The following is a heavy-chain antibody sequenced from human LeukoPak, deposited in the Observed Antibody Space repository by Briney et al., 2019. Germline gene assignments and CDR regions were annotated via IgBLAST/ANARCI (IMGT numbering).Heavy chain of an antibody. D-gene: IGHD3-22*01. Sequence: ASVKVSCKASGYTFTSYYMHWVRQAPGQGLEWMGIVNPSGGSTSYAQKFQGRVTITADESTSTAYMELSSLRSEDTAVYYCARLTHYYYDSSGYRYYYGMDVWGQGTTVTVSS. CDR2: VNPSGGST. J-gene: IGHJ6*02. CDR1: GYTFTSYY. CDR3: ARLTHYYYDSSGYRYYYGMDV. V-gene: IGHV1-46*01.